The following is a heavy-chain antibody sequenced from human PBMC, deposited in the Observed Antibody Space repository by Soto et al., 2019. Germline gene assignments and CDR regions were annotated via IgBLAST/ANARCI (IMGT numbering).Heavy chain of an antibody. D-gene: IGHD1-26*01. CDR1: GYSVASNSAG. J-gene: IGHJ4*01. CDR3: ARGEQYSGRIFDY. V-gene: IGHV6-1*01. CDR2: TYYRSKWYY. Sequence: SHTLSLTCAITGYSVASNSAGWRLVRQSPSRGLEWLGRTYYRSKWYYEYAVSVRGRITINPDTSKNQYSLQLNSVTPVDTGVYFCARGEQYSGRIFDYWGQGTLVTVSA.